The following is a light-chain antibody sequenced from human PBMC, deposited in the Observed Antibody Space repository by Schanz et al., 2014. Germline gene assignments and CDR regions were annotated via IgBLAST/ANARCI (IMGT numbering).Light chain of an antibody. Sequence: EIVLTQSPGTLSLSPGERATLSCRASQSISSSYLAWYQQKPGHAPRLLIYDASNRATGIPARFSGSGSGTDFTLTISSLEPEDFAVYYCQQYGTSPWTFGRGTKVEVK. V-gene: IGKV3-20*01. CDR2: DAS. CDR1: QSISSSY. CDR3: QQYGTSPWT. J-gene: IGKJ1*01.